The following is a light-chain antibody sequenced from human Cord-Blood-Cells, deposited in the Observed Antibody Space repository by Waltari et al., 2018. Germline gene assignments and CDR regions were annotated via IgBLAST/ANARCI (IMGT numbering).Light chain of an antibody. CDR3: SSYTSSSTFVV. CDR1: SSDVGGYNY. J-gene: IGLJ2*01. Sequence: QSALTQPASVSGSPGQSITISCTGTSSDVGGYNYVSWYQQHPGKAPKLMIYDVSKRRPGVSQLLSGSKSGNTASLTISGLQAEDEADYYCSSYTSSSTFVVFGGGTKLTVL. V-gene: IGLV2-14*01. CDR2: DVS.